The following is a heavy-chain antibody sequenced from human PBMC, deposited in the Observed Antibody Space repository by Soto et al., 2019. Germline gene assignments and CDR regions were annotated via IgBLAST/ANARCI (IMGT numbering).Heavy chain of an antibody. CDR2: VYYDEST. J-gene: IGHJ4*02. V-gene: IGHV4-39*01. CDR1: GVSLNSGHYY. D-gene: IGHD2-15*01. Sequence: QVQLQESGPGLLEPLETLSLTCSVSGVSLNSGHYYWVWVRQSPGKGLAWIASVYYDESTYYNPSLKSRVTLSIDKPGNQFSLTLKSVTAADTAVYYSGTVLIGATRHADVVSWGQGARVTVSS. CDR3: GTVLIGATRHADVVS.